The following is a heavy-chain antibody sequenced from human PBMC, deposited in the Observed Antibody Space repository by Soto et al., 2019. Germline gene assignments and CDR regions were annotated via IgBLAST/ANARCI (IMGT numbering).Heavy chain of an antibody. V-gene: IGHV4-31*03. CDR2: IYYSGST. J-gene: IGHJ5*02. CDR3: ARDTTDYGGNSRWFDP. Sequence: QVQLQESGPGLVKPSQTLSLTCTVSGGSISSGGYYWSWIRQHPGKGLEWIGYIYYSGSTYYNPSLKNRVTISVDTSKNQFSLKLSSVTAADTAVYYCARDTTDYGGNSRWFDPWGQGTLVTVSS. D-gene: IGHD4-17*01. CDR1: GGSISSGGYY.